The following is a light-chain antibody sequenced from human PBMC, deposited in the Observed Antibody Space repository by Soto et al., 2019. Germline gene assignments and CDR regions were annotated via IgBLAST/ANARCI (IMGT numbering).Light chain of an antibody. CDR2: DAS. CDR3: QQYSSYST. CDR1: QSISSW. J-gene: IGKJ1*01. V-gene: IGKV1-5*01. Sequence: DIQMTQSPSTLSASVGDRVTITCRASQSISSWLAWYQQKPGKAPKVLIYDASSLESGVPSRFSGGGFGTDFTLTISSLQPDDFATYYCQQYSSYSTFGQGTKVDIK.